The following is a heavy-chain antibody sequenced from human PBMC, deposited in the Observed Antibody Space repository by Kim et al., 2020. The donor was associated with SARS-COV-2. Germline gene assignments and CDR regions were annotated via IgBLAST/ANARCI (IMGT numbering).Heavy chain of an antibody. J-gene: IGHJ5*02. CDR3: ARHPRGDDFWSGYYGWWFDP. CDR1: GGSISSYY. Sequence: SETLSLTCTVSGGSISSYYWSWIRQPPGKGLEWIGYIYYSGSTNYNPSLKSRVTISVDTSKNQFSLKLSSVTAADTAVYYCARHPRGDDFWSGYYGWWFDPWGQGTLVTVSS. CDR2: IYYSGST. V-gene: IGHV4-59*08. D-gene: IGHD3-3*01.